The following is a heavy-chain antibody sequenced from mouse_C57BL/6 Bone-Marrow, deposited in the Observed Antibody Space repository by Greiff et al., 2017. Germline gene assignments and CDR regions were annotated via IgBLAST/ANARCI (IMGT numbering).Heavy chain of an antibody. V-gene: IGHV5-4*01. CDR2: ISDGGSYT. CDR3: AREDPSPYYFDY. Sequence: EVNVVESGGGLVKPGGSLKLSCAASGFTFSSYAMSWVRQTPEKRLEWVATISDGGSYTYYPDNVKGRFTISRDNAKNNLYLQMSHLKSEDTAMYYCAREDPSPYYFDYWGQGTTLTVSS. CDR1: GFTFSSYA. J-gene: IGHJ2*01.